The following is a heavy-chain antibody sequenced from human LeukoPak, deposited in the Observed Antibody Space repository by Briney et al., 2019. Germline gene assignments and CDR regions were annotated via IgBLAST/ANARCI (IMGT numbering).Heavy chain of an antibody. Sequence: PGRSLRLSCVASGFTFDTYAMHWVRQAPGKGLEWVANIKQDGSEKYYVDSVKGRFTISRDNAKNSLYLQMNSLRAEDTAVYYCASRRQHWGQGTLVTVSS. V-gene: IGHV3-7*01. CDR1: GFTFDTYA. J-gene: IGHJ1*01. CDR2: IKQDGSEK. CDR3: ASRRQH.